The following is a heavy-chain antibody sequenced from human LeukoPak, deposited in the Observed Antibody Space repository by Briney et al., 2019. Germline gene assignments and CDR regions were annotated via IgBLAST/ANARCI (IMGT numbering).Heavy chain of an antibody. CDR1: GFTFTNYW. CDR3: ARARGVGELFFDS. CDR2: IYLDGSRA. J-gene: IGHJ4*02. Sequence: GGSLRLSCAVSGFTFTNYWMSWARQSPGKGLEWVANIYLDGSRAYYVDSVKGRFTISRDNSKNTVYLQMNSLRDDDTAVYYCARARGVGELFFDSWGQGTLVTVSS. D-gene: IGHD3-10*01. V-gene: IGHV3-7*03.